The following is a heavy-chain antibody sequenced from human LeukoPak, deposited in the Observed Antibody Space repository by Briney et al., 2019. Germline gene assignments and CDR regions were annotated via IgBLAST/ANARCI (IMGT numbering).Heavy chain of an antibody. CDR3: ARGPGISGDHIYPDY. D-gene: IGHD2-21*01. CDR1: GGYIVTSDHY. J-gene: IGHJ4*02. Sequence: SETLSLTCSVSGGYIVTSDHYWGWIRQPPGKGLEWIGSIYYTGSTSTNPFFKSRVTVSVDTSKNQFSLNLTSVTAADTAVYFCARGPGISGDHIYPDYWGQGIQVTVSS. V-gene: IGHV4-39*07. CDR2: IYYTGST.